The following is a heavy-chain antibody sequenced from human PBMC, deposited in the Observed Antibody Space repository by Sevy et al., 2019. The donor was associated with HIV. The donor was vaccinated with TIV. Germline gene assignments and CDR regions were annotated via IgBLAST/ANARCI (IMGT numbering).Heavy chain of an antibody. CDR3: ARNAGGATTNSGLDV. V-gene: IGHV1-2*06. J-gene: IGHJ6*02. D-gene: IGHD1-26*01. CDR1: GYTFTDEY. CDR2: IFPNSGVT. Sequence: ASVKVSCKASGYTFTDEYLHWVRQAPGQGLEWIGRIFPNSGVTKSAQRFRGRVTMTRDTSISTAYMELSGLRSDDTAVYYCARNAGGATTNSGLDVWGQGTTVTVSS.